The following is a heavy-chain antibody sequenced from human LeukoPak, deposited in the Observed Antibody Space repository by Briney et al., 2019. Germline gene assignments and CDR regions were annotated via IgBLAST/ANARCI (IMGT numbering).Heavy chain of an antibody. CDR2: ISSNSRTI. CDR3: VRRPVSTSGYYFYMDV. V-gene: IGHV3-48*01. D-gene: IGHD4-11*01. Sequence: GGSLRLSCAASGFTFKTYAMNWIRQAPGKGLEWVSYISSNSRTIFYADSVKGRFTIPRNNAKNSLYLQMNSLRAEDTVIYYCVRRPVSTSGYYFYMDVWGEGTTVTVSS. J-gene: IGHJ6*03. CDR1: GFTFKTYA.